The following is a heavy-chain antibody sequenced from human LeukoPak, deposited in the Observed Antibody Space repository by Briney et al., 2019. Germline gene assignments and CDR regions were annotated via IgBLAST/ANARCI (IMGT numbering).Heavy chain of an antibody. CDR3: AAGIVGVDY. CDR1: GGSISSSSYY. V-gene: IGHV4-39*01. Sequence: PSETLSLTCTVSGGSISSSSYYWGWIRQPPGKGLEWIGSIYYSGSTYYNPSLKSRVTISVDTSKHQFSLKLGYVTAADTAVYYCAAGIVGVDYWGQGTLVTVSS. J-gene: IGHJ4*02. D-gene: IGHD1-26*01. CDR2: IYYSGST.